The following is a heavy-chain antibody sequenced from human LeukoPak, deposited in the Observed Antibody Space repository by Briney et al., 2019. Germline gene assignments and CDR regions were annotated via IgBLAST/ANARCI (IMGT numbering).Heavy chain of an antibody. D-gene: IGHD6-13*01. V-gene: IGHV3-53*01. CDR1: GFTVSSNY. CDR3: ARAGPAAGIDY. CDR2: IYSGGST. Sequence: PGGSLRLSCAASGFTVSSNYMSWVRQAPGKGLEWVSVIYSGGSTYYADSVKGRFTISRDNSKNTLYLQMNSLRAEDTAVYYCARAGPAAGIDYWAREPWSPSPQ. J-gene: IGHJ4*02.